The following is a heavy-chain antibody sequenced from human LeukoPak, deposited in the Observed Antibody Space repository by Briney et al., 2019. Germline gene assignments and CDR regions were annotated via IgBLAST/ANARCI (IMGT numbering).Heavy chain of an antibody. CDR1: GYSISRGYY. D-gene: IGHD1-1*01. V-gene: IGHV4-38-2*01. CDR2: IYHTGST. Sequence: SETLTLTCGVSGYSISRGYYWGWIRQPPGNGLEWIGNIYHTGSTYYNPSLRSRVTISVDTSKNQFSLKLSSVTAADTALYYCARHWNDHKVFEYWGQGTLVTVSS. J-gene: IGHJ4*02. CDR3: ARHWNDHKVFEY.